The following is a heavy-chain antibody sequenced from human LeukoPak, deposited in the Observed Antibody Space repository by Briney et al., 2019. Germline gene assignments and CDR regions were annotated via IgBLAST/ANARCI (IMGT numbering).Heavy chain of an antibody. V-gene: IGHV3-64*01. CDR2: IGPDGGTT. CDR1: GFTFSSSA. J-gene: IGHJ4*02. Sequence: GGSLRLSCAASGFTFSSSAMSWVRQAPGEGLEYVSGIGPDGGTTYYANSVKGRFTTSRDNSKSMVYLQMGSLTADDMAVYYCARGAQLTDYWGQGTLVTVSS. CDR3: ARGAQLTDY. D-gene: IGHD6-13*01.